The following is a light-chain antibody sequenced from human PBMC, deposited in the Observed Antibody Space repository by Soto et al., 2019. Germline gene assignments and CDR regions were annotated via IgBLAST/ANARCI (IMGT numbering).Light chain of an antibody. CDR2: FNN. Sequence: QSVLTQPPSASGTPGQSVTISCYGSSSNIGSNTVSWYQQLPGTAPKVLIYFNNQRPSGVPDRFSGSKSGTSASLAISGLQSEDEADYFCAAWDDSLNGRVFGGGTKLTVL. CDR3: AAWDDSLNGRV. CDR1: SSNIGSNT. J-gene: IGLJ2*01. V-gene: IGLV1-44*01.